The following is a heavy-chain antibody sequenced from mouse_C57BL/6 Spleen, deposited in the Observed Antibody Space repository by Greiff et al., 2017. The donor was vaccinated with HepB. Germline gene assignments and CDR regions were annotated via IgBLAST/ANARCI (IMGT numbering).Heavy chain of an antibody. Sequence: VQLQESGPELVKPGASVKISCKASGYAFSSSWMNWVKQRPGKGLEWIGRIYPGDGDTNYNGKFKGKATLTADKSSSTAYMQLSSLTSEDSAVYFWAREGATMVTTRRFDYWGQGTTLTVSS. CDR2: IYPGDGDT. V-gene: IGHV1-82*01. CDR1: GYAFSSSW. CDR3: AREGATMVTTRRFDY. D-gene: IGHD2-2*01. J-gene: IGHJ2*01.